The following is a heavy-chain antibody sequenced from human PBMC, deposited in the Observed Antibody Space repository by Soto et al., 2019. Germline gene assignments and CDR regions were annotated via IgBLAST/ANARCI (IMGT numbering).Heavy chain of an antibody. Sequence: EVHLVESGGGLVEPGGSLRLSCAVSGFSLSHPWMTWVRQPAGKGLEWVGQIKSETDGGAADYAAPVKGRFTISRDDSKNTVYLQMNSLKTEDAAVYYCTTGLYYDTLTGYRDVAYWGQGTLVTVSS. CDR2: IKSETDGGAA. CDR3: TTGLYYDTLTGYRDVAY. J-gene: IGHJ4*02. D-gene: IGHD3-9*01. CDR1: GFSLSHPW. V-gene: IGHV3-15*01.